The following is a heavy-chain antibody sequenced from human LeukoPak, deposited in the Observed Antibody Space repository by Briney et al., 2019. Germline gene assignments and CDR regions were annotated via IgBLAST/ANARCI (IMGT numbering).Heavy chain of an antibody. Sequence: GASVKVSCKASGYTFTGYYMHWVRQAPGQGLEWMGSINPNSGGTNYAQKFQGRVTMTRDTSISTAYMELSRLRSDDTAVYYCARVTTMIVVVITTPAADDAFDIWGQGTVVTVSS. CDR2: INPNSGGT. J-gene: IGHJ3*02. D-gene: IGHD3-22*01. CDR3: ARVTTMIVVVITTPAADDAFDI. CDR1: GYTFTGYY. V-gene: IGHV1-2*02.